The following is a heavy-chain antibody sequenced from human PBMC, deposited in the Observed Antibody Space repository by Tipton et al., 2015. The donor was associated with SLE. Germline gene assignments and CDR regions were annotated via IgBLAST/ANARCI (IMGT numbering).Heavy chain of an antibody. D-gene: IGHD4-17*01. J-gene: IGHJ4*02. CDR1: ELIPSNFW. CDR2: IYYSGST. V-gene: IGHV4-59*01. CDR3: ARDPNFGDPGTFDY. Sequence: LRLSCAASELIPSNFWMQWVRQAPGKGLVWIGYIYYSGSTNYNPSLKSRVTISVDTSKNQFSLRLSSVTAADTAVYYCARDPNFGDPGTFDYWGQGTLVTVSS.